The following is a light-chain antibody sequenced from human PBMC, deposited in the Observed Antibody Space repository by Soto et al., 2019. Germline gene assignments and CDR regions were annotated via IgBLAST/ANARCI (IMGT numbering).Light chain of an antibody. J-gene: IGLJ3*02. Sequence: QSVLTQPPSVSGAPGQRVTISCTGYNSNIGAGYDVHWYQQLPGTAPKLLIYGNSNRPSGVPDRFSASKSGTSASLAITGLQAEDEADYSSLSGGVFGGGTKLTVL. CDR2: GNS. CDR1: NSNIGAGYD. CDR3: LSGGV. V-gene: IGLV1-40*01.